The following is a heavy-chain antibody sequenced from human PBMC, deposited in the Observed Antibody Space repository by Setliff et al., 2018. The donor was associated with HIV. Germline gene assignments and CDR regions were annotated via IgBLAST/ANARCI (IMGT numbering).Heavy chain of an antibody. V-gene: IGHV3-73*01. J-gene: IGHJ4*02. D-gene: IGHD2-8*01. CDR3: MRYAPQGN. CDR2: IRSATDNYAT. CDR1: GFTISGST. Sequence: GGSLRLSCSASGFTISGSTMHWVRQASGKGLEWLGRIRSATDNYATAYAASVRGRFTISRDDSKNMAYLHINSLQTDDTATYYCMRYAPQGNWGQGTLVTVSS.